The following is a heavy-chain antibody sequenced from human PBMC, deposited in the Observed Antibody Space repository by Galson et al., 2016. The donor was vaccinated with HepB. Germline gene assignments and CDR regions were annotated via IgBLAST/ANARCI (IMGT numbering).Heavy chain of an antibody. CDR1: GFTFSRNG. CDR3: AKDHGYSCGYLAY. CDR2: ISYDGSNK. D-gene: IGHD5-18*01. Sequence: SLRLSCAASGFTFSRNGMHWVRQAPGKGLDWVAVISYDGSNKYYADSVKGRFTISRDNSKNTLYLQMNSLRAEDTAVYYCAKDHGYSCGYLAYWGQGTLVTVSS. J-gene: IGHJ4*02. V-gene: IGHV3-30*18.